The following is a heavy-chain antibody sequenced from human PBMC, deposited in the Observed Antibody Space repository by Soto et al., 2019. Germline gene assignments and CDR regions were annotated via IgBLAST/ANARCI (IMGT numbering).Heavy chain of an antibody. D-gene: IGHD1-26*01. J-gene: IGHJ4*02. CDR1: GGTFSSYS. CDR2: IIAIFGTA. Sequence: QVQLVQSGAEVKKPGSSVKVSCKASGGTFSSYSINWVRQAPGQGLEWMGEIIAIFGTANYAQKFQGRVTITADESTSTAYMELSSLRSEDTVVYYGARNGGRQSGGIDNWGQGHLVTVSS. CDR3: ARNGGRQSGGIDN. V-gene: IGHV1-69*01.